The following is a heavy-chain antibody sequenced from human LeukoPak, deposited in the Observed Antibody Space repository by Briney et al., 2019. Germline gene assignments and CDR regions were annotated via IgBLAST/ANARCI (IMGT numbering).Heavy chain of an antibody. CDR3: ATSDDSSGSD. V-gene: IGHV3-7*01. D-gene: IGHD3-22*01. J-gene: IGHJ4*02. CDR1: GVSFSGYW. Sequence: GAYPIRSWAASGVSFSGYWMSWVRQAPEKGLEWVANINQDGSVKHYVDSAKGRFTISRDNAKNSLYLQMNSLSAEDTALYYCATSDDSSGSDWGQGTLVTVSS. CDR2: INQDGSVK.